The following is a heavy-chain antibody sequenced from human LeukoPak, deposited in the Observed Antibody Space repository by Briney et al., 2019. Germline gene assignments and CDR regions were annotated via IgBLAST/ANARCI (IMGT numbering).Heavy chain of an antibody. D-gene: IGHD4-17*01. CDR1: GYSISSGYY. CDR2: IYFTGNT. Sequence: SETLSLTCTVSGYSISSGYYWAWIRQPPGRGLEWIGSIYFTGNTYYNSSLQSRVIISVDTSNNQFSLQLDSVTAADTAVYYCARDGLDYGDYGGGYWGQGTLVTVSS. CDR3: ARDGLDYGDYGGGY. V-gene: IGHV4-38-2*02. J-gene: IGHJ4*02.